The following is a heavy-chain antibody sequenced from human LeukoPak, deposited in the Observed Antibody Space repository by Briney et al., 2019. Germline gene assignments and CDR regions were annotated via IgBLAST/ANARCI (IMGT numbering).Heavy chain of an antibody. CDR3: ASRTKYSSSWYVPFDP. CDR1: GGSISSGSYY. CDR2: VYYSGST. Sequence: SETLSLTCTVSGGSISSGSYYWSWIRQPAGKGLEWIGYVYYSGSTNYNPSLKSRVTISVDKSKNQFSLKLSSVTAADTAVYYCASRTKYSSSWYVPFDPWGQGTLVTVSS. D-gene: IGHD6-13*01. J-gene: IGHJ5*02. V-gene: IGHV4-61*10.